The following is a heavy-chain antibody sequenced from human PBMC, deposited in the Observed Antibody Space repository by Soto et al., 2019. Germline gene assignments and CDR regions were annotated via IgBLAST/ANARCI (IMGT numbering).Heavy chain of an antibody. V-gene: IGHV3-23*01. CDR2: ISGSGDTT. J-gene: IGHJ4*02. CDR1: GFTFSSYG. CDR3: AKEMGGEWAPVK. D-gene: IGHD3-16*01. Sequence: PGGSLRLYCEASGFTFSSYGMNWVRQVPGKGLQWVSAISGSGDTTYYADSVKGRFIISRDNSKDTLYLQMNSLRVEDTAVYYCAKEMGGEWAPVKWGQGTVVTVSS.